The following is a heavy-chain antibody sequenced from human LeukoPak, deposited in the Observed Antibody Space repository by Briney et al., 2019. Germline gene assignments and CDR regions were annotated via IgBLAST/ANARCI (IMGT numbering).Heavy chain of an antibody. Sequence: GASVKVSCKASGYTFSSYGINWVRLAPGRGPEWMASINPQKRDTHYAQNFQGRVTVTAGTSTNTAYMELRSLRSDDTAIYYCARRKYGADCNGMDVWGQGTTVTVSS. CDR2: INPQKRDT. CDR3: ARRKYGADCNGMDV. V-gene: IGHV1-18*01. J-gene: IGHJ6*02. D-gene: IGHD4/OR15-4a*01. CDR1: GYTFSSYG.